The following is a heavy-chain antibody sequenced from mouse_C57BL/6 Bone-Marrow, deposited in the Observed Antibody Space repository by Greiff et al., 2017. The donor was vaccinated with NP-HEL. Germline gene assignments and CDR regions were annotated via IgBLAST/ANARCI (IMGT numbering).Heavy chain of an antibody. J-gene: IGHJ2*01. Sequence: QVQLKEPGAELVKPGASVKLSCKASGYTFTSYWMHWVKQRPGQGLEWIGMIHPNSGSTNYNEKFKSKATLTVDKSSSTAYMQLSSLTSEDSAVYYCARDVTTVVSFDYWGQGTTLTVSS. CDR2: IHPNSGST. V-gene: IGHV1-64*01. CDR3: ARDVTTVVSFDY. CDR1: GYTFTSYW. D-gene: IGHD1-1*01.